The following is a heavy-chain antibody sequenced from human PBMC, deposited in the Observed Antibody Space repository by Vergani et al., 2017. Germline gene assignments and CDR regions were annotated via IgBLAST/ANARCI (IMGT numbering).Heavy chain of an antibody. CDR3: AKNPGISTTRHYYAMDV. D-gene: IGHD1-1*01. CDR2: ISPGASTV. CDR1: GFKFSDHY. J-gene: IGHJ6*02. V-gene: IGHV3-11*04. Sequence: LEESGGGSVKPGGSLRLSCAASGFKFSDHYMSWIRQAPGKGLEWVSHISPGASTVSYTDSVTGRFTVSRDNDNNSLTLDMTTLRVEDTAVCYCAKNPGISTTRHYYAMDVWGQGTTVTVSS.